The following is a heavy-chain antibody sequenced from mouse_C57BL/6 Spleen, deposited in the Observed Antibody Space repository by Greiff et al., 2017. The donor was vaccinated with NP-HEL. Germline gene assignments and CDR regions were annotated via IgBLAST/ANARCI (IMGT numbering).Heavy chain of an antibody. CDR3: ARVDSTWYFDV. Sequence: VQLQQSGPELVKPGASVKISCKASGYAFSSSWMNWVKQRPGKGLEWIGRIYPGDGDTNYNGKFKGKATLTADKSSSTAYMQLSSLTSEDSAVYVCARVDSTWYFDVWGTGTTVTVSS. V-gene: IGHV1-82*01. D-gene: IGHD2-5*01. CDR2: IYPGDGDT. CDR1: GYAFSSSW. J-gene: IGHJ1*03.